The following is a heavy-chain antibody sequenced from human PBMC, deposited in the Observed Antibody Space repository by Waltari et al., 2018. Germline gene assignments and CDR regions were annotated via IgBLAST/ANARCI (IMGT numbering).Heavy chain of an antibody. CDR3: ARPSTEYYYYYYYMDV. Sequence: EVQVVESGGGLVQPGGSLRLSCVASGFSFSNYEMNLVRQAPGKGLEWVSYIDNSGSTTYSADSVKGRFTISRDNAKNSLYLQMDSLRAEDTAVYYCARPSTEYYYYYYYMDVWGKGTTVTVS. CDR1: GFSFSNYE. V-gene: IGHV3-48*03. J-gene: IGHJ6*03. CDR2: IDNSGSTT.